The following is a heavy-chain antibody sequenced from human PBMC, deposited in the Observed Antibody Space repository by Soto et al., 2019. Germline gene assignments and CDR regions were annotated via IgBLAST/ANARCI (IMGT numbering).Heavy chain of an antibody. Sequence: PGGSLRLSCAASGFTFSNYWMHWVRQAPGKGLVWVSRIDSDGSRITYADFVKGRFTISRDNAKNTVYLHMNSLTAEDTAVYYCVRTSLVVAAATREDFWGQGTLVTVSS. V-gene: IGHV3-74*01. CDR1: GFTFSNYW. D-gene: IGHD2-15*01. CDR2: IDSDGSRI. CDR3: VRTSLVVAAATREDF. J-gene: IGHJ4*02.